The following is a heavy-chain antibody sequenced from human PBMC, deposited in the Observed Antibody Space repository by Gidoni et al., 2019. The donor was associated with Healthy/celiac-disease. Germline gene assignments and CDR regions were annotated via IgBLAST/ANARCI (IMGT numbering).Heavy chain of an antibody. CDR1: GFTCSTYW. Sequence: EVQLVESGGGLVQPGGSLRLSCAASGFTCSTYWMDWVRHVPGKGLEWVSRINSDGSDTTYADSVRGRFTISRDNAKNTLFLQMNSLRAEDTARYYCVRNRDYGVNWYFDLWGRGTLVTVSS. CDR3: VRNRDYGVNWYFDL. V-gene: IGHV3-74*01. D-gene: IGHD4-17*01. J-gene: IGHJ2*01. CDR2: INSDGSDT.